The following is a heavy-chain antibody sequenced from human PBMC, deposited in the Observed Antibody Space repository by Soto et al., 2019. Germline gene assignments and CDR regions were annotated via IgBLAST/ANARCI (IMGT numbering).Heavy chain of an antibody. D-gene: IGHD6-13*01. CDR2: MNTYTANT. J-gene: IGHJ6*02. CDR3: AADKGRIAAAGTLAYYYGMDV. V-gene: IGHV1-18*01. Sequence: ASVKVSCKTSGYSFLNYGIGWVRQAPGQGLEWMGWMNTYTANTDYAQNLQGRLIMTADISTSTAYMELRSLRSEDTAVYYCAADKGRIAAAGTLAYYYGMDVWGQGTTVTVSS. CDR1: GYSFLNYG.